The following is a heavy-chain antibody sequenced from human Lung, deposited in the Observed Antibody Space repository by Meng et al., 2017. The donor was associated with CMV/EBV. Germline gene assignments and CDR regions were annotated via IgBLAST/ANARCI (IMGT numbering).Heavy chain of an antibody. CDR1: GFTFSSYA. Sequence: GESLKISCAASGFTFSSYAMHWVRQAPGGGLEWVAVISYDGSNKYYADSVKGRFTISRDNSKNTLYLQMNSLRAEDTAVYYCARDRGRFLEWLFPDYWGQGTLVTVSS. J-gene: IGHJ4*02. CDR2: ISYDGSNK. D-gene: IGHD3-3*01. CDR3: ARDRGRFLEWLFPDY. V-gene: IGHV3-30*04.